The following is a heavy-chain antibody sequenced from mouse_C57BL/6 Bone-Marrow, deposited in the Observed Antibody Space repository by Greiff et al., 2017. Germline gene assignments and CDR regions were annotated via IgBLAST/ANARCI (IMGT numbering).Heavy chain of an antibody. CDR1: GYSITSGYY. J-gene: IGHJ3*01. CDR3: ARGGFAY. Sequence: EVHLVESGPGLVKPSPSLSLPCSVTGYSITSGYYWNWIRQFPGNKLEWVGYISYDGSNNYNPSLKNRISITRDTTKNQFFLKLNSLTTEDTATYYCARGGFAYWGQGTVVTVSA. CDR2: ISYDGSN. V-gene: IGHV3-6*01.